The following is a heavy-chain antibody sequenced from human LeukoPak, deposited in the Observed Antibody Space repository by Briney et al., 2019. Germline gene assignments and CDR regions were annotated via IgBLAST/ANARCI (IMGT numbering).Heavy chain of an antibody. CDR1: GGSISSSNW. D-gene: IGHD2-2*01. Sequence: SGTLSLTCAVSGGSISSSNWWSRFRQPPGKGLEWIGEIYHSGSTYYNPSLKSRVTISVDTSKNQFSLKLSSVTAADTAVYYCARHEVGYCSSTSCYGYFQHWGQGTLVIVSS. J-gene: IGHJ1*01. CDR3: ARHEVGYCSSTSCYGYFQH. V-gene: IGHV4-4*02. CDR2: IYHSGST.